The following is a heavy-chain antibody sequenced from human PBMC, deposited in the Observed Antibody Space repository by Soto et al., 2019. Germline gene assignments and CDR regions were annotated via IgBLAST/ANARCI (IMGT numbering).Heavy chain of an antibody. Sequence: GGSLRLSCAASGFTFSSYWMHWVRQAPGKGLVWVSRINSDGSSTSYADSVKGRFTISRDNAKNTLYLQMNSLRAEDTAVYYSARGATMIGVVIPFDCWGQGTLVTVSS. D-gene: IGHD3-22*01. J-gene: IGHJ4*02. V-gene: IGHV3-74*01. CDR1: GFTFSSYW. CDR2: INSDGSST. CDR3: ARGATMIGVVIPFDC.